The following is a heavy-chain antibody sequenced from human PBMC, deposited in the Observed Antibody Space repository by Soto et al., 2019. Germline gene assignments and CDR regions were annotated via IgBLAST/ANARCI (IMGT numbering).Heavy chain of an antibody. D-gene: IGHD2-2*01. CDR3: ARGVVPPGMGYGSRSWYFDY. CDR1: GYTFTGYH. CDR2: INPNSGGT. Sequence: ALVKVYCKASGYTFTGYHMHWVRQENGQGLELMGWINPNSGGTNYAQKFQGWVTMTRDTSISTAYMELSRLRSDDTAVYYCARGVVPPGMGYGSRSWYFDYWGQGTLVTVSS. V-gene: IGHV1-2*04. J-gene: IGHJ4*02.